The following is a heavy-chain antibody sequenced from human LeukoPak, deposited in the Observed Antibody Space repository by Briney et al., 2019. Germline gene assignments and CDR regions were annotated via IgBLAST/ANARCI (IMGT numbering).Heavy chain of an antibody. CDR3: ARGGCSSTSCYVQWIQLWLRQPLDAFDI. Sequence: GASVKVSCKASGGTFSSYAISWVRQAPGQGLEWMGWINTNTGNPTYAQGFTGRFVFSLDTSVSTAYLQISSLKAEDTAVYYCARGGCSSTSCYVQWIQLWLRQPLDAFDIWGQGTMVTVSS. V-gene: IGHV7-4-1*02. CDR2: INTNTGNP. D-gene: IGHD2-2*01. CDR1: GGTFSSYA. J-gene: IGHJ3*02.